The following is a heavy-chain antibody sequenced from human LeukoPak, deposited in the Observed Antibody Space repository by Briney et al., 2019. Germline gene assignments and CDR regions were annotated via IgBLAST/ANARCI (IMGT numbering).Heavy chain of an antibody. D-gene: IGHD2-2*01. CDR1: GFTFSSYC. CDR3: AREVHCSTTTCYRGNWFDP. J-gene: IGHJ5*02. CDR2: IKNGGSAK. Sequence: GGSLRLSCAASGFTFSSYCMTWVRQAPGKGLEWVANIKNGGSAKYYVDFVKGRFTISRDNAKNSLYLQMNSLRAEDTAVYYCAREVHCSTTTCYRGNWFDPWGQGTLVTVSS. V-gene: IGHV3-7*01.